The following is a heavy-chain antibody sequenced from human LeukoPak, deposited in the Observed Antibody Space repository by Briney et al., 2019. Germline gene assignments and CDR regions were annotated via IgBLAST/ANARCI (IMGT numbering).Heavy chain of an antibody. CDR2: INHRGST. CDR3: ARGRTGTMVRGGTYYYGMDV. J-gene: IGHJ6*02. D-gene: IGHD3-10*01. V-gene: IGHV4-34*01. CDR1: GGSFSGYY. Sequence: KPSETLSLTFAVYGGSFSGYYWSWIRQPPGKGLEWIGEINHRGSTNYKPSLKSRVTISVDTSKNQLSLRLTSVTAADTAVYYCARGRTGTMVRGGTYYYGMDVWGQGTTVTVSS.